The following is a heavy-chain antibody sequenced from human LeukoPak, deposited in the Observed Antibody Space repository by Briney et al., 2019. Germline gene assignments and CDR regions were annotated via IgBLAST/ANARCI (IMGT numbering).Heavy chain of an antibody. CDR1: GVSISSGDYY. CDR2: IYYSGST. CDR3: ARLRFGDYDPLYFDY. V-gene: IGHV4-30-4*01. D-gene: IGHD4-17*01. J-gene: IGHJ4*02. Sequence: SETLSLTCTVSGVSISSGDYYWSWIRQPPGKGLEWIGYIYYSGSTYYNPSLKSRVTISIDTSKNQFSLKLSSVTAADTAVYFCARLRFGDYDPLYFDYWGQGTLVTVSS.